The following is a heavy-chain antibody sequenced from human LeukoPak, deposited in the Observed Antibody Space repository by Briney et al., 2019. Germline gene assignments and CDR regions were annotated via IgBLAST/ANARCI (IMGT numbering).Heavy chain of an antibody. D-gene: IGHD2-2*01. CDR2: IWYDGSNK. CDR3: VRDLRYCSSTSCYDPCFDY. Sequence: GGSLRLSCAASGFTFSSYGMHWVRQAPGKGLEWVAVIWYDGSNKYYADSVKGRFTISRDNAKNTLYLQMNSLRAEDTAVYYCVRDLRYCSSTSCYDPCFDYWGQGTLVTVSS. J-gene: IGHJ4*02. CDR1: GFTFSSYG. V-gene: IGHV3-33*01.